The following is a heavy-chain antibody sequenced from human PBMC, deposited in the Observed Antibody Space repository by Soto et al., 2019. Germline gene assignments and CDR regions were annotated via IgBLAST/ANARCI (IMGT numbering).Heavy chain of an antibody. CDR2: IYYSGST. CDR3: ARHLWVGSSWYLGAFDI. D-gene: IGHD6-13*01. V-gene: IGHV4-59*08. J-gene: IGHJ3*02. Sequence: QVQLQESGPGLVKPSETLSLTCTVSVDSISNYYWSWIRQPPGKGLEWIGYIYYSGSTNYNPSLKTRVTISVDTSKNPFSLKLSSVTAADTAVYYCARHLWVGSSWYLGAFDICGQGTMVTVSS. CDR1: VDSISNYY.